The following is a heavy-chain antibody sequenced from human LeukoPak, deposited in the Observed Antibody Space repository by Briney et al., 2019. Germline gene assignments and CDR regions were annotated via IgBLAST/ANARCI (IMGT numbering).Heavy chain of an antibody. Sequence: SSETLSLTCTVSGGSISSYYWSWIRQPLGKGLEWIGYIYYSGSTNYNPSLKSRVTISVDTSKNQFSLKLSSVTAADTAVYYCARRRYCSSTSCYGRYFDYWGQGTLVTVSS. CDR2: IYYSGST. D-gene: IGHD2-2*01. J-gene: IGHJ4*02. V-gene: IGHV4-59*12. CDR3: ARRRYCSSTSCYGRYFDY. CDR1: GGSISSYY.